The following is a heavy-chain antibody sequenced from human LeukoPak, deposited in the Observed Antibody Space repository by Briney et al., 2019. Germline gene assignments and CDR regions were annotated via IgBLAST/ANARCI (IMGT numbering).Heavy chain of an antibody. CDR2: MNPNSGIT. J-gene: IGHJ6*03. CDR1: GYTFTSYD. Sequence: ASVKVSCKASGYTFTSYDINWVRQATGQGLEWMGWMNPNSGITGYAQKFQGRVTMTRNTSISTAYMELSSLRSEDTAVYYCARVRGVAGTYYYYYMDVWGKGTTVTVSS. CDR3: ARVRGVAGTYYYYYMDV. V-gene: IGHV1-8*01. D-gene: IGHD6-19*01.